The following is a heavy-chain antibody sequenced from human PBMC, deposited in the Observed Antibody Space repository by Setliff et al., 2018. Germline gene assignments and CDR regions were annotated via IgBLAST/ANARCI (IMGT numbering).Heavy chain of an antibody. CDR1: GDSMSFSY. CDR2: IYYSGST. CDR3: AREQWLDPPGYYYMDV. V-gene: IGHV4-59*12. D-gene: IGHD6-19*01. Sequence: PSETLSLTCSVSGDSMSFSYWSWIRQPPGKGLEWIGYIYYSGSTDSHPSLKSRVSISIDTSKNQFSLNVSSVTAADTAVYYCAREQWLDPPGYYYMDVWAKGTTVTVSS. J-gene: IGHJ6*03.